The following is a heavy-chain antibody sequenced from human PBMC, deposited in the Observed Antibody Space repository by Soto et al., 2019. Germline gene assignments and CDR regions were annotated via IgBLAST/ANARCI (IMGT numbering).Heavy chain of an antibody. D-gene: IGHD2-15*01. CDR1: GGTFSSYT. J-gene: IGHJ4*02. CDR2: IIPILGIA. V-gene: IGHV1-69*02. CDR3: AITGGGYCSGGSCYSDY. Sequence: ASVKVSCKASGGTFSSYTISWVRQAPGQGLEWMGRIIPILGIANYAQKFQGRVTITADKSTSTAYMELSSLRSEDTAVYYCAITGGGYCSGGSCYSDYWGQGTLVTVSS.